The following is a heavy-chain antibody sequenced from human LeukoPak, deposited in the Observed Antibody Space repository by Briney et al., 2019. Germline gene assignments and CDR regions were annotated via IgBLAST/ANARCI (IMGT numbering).Heavy chain of an antibody. J-gene: IGHJ6*02. D-gene: IGHD4-11*01. V-gene: IGHV3-33*01. Sequence: PGGSLRLSCAASGFSFSSHGMHWVRQAPGKGLEWVGVTWFDDSYQHYAGSVRGRFTISRDNSKNTVYLQMNSLRAEDTAVYYCAGETYSLADVWGQGTTVIVSS. CDR1: GFSFSSHG. CDR3: AGETYSLADV. CDR2: TWFDDSYQ.